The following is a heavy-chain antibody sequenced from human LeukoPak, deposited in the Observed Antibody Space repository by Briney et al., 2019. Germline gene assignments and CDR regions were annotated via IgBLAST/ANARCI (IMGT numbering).Heavy chain of an antibody. V-gene: IGHV3-23*01. D-gene: IGHD4-17*01. CDR1: GFTFSSYA. Sequence: GGSLRLSCAASGFTFSSYAMSWVRQAPGKGLEWVSAISGSGSNTYYADSVKGRITISRDNSKNTLYLQMNSLRAEDTAVYYCAKSSTVTGGRHDYWGRGTLVTVSS. CDR3: AKSSTVTGGRHDY. CDR2: ISGSGSNT. J-gene: IGHJ4*02.